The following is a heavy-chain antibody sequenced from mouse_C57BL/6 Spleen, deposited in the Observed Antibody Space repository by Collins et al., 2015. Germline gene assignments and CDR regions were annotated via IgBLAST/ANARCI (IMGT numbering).Heavy chain of an antibody. CDR1: GYTFTDYY. D-gene: IGHD2-4*01. CDR3: ARGAGIYYDYGYAMDY. Sequence: EVQLQQSGPVLVKPGASVKMSCKASGYTFTDYYMNWVKQSHGKSLEWIGVINPYNGGTSYNQKFKGKATLTVDKSSSTAYMELNSLTSEDSAVYYCARGAGIYYDYGYAMDYWGQGTSVTVSS. CDR2: INPYNGGT. V-gene: IGHV1-19*01. J-gene: IGHJ4*01.